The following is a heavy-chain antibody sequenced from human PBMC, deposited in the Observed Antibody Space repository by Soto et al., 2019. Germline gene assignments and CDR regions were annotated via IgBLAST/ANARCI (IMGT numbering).Heavy chain of an antibody. CDR3: GRDDCRGGSCFTSIDY. CDR1: GYTFTIYG. J-gene: IGHJ4*02. CDR2: ISAYNGNT. V-gene: IGHV1-18*01. D-gene: IGHD2-15*01. Sequence: ASLKVSCKASGYTFTIYGISWVRQAPGQGLEWMGWISAYNGNTNYAQKLQGRVTMTTDTSTSTAYMELRSLRSDDTAVYYCGRDDCRGGSCFTSIDYWGQGTLVTVS.